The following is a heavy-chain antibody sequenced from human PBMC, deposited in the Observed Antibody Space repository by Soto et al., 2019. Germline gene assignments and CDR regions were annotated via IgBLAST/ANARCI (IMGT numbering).Heavy chain of an antibody. Sequence: GASVKVSCKASGNTFTNYYIHWVRQAPGQGLEWLGIISPSGASTSYAQKFQDRVTMTRGTSASTVYMDLSSLTSDDTAVYYCAGRDCSGGTCLGLDPWGQGTLVTVSS. D-gene: IGHD2-15*01. CDR2: ISPSGAST. CDR1: GNTFTNYY. CDR3: AGRDCSGGTCLGLDP. J-gene: IGHJ5*02. V-gene: IGHV1-46*03.